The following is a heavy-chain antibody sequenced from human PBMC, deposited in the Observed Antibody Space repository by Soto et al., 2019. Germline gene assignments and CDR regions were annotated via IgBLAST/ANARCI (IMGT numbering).Heavy chain of an antibody. J-gene: IGHJ5*02. CDR1: GYTFTSYG. CDR2: ISAYNGNT. Sequence: QVQLVQSGAEVKKPGASVKVSCKASGYTFTSYGISWVRQAPGQGLEWMGWISAYNGNTNYAQKLQGKVTMTTDTSTSTAYMELRSLRSDDTAVYYCAREGETYYDILTGYRVLDPWGQGTLVTVSS. V-gene: IGHV1-18*01. D-gene: IGHD3-9*01. CDR3: AREGETYYDILTGYRVLDP.